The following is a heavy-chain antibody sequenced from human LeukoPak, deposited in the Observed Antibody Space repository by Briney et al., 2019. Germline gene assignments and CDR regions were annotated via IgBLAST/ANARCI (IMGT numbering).Heavy chain of an antibody. Sequence: GGSLRLSCATSGFSFSSYAMSWVRQAPGKGLEWVSAMSSSDDGRYYAASVRGRFTISRDTSRSTLYLQMNSLRAEDTAVYYCARGGGNDYDTSGYYYLAAYWGQGTLVTVSS. D-gene: IGHD3-22*01. CDR3: ARGGGNDYDTSGYYYLAAY. J-gene: IGHJ4*02. CDR1: GFSFSSYA. CDR2: MSSSDDGR. V-gene: IGHV3-23*01.